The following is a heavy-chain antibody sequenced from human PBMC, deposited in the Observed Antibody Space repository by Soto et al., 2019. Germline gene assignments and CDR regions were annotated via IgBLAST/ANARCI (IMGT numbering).Heavy chain of an antibody. Sequence: EVQLLESGGGLVQPGGSLRLSCAASGFTFSSYAMSWDRQAPGKGLEWVSAICGSGGATYYTDSVKGRFTISRDNSKNTLHLQMNNLRAEDTAIYYCAKGSGGNCYSHFDYCGQGTLVTVSS. D-gene: IGHD2-15*01. CDR2: ICGSGGAT. V-gene: IGHV3-23*01. CDR1: GFTFSSYA. J-gene: IGHJ4*02. CDR3: AKGSGGNCYSHFDY.